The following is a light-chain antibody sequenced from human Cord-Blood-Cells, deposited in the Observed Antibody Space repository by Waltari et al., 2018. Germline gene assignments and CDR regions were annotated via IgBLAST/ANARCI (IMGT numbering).Light chain of an antibody. Sequence: DVVMTQSPLSLSVTLGQPASISCRSSQSLVHSDGNTYLNWFQQRPGQSPRRLIYKVSNRDSGVPDRFSGSGSGTDFTLKISRVEAEDVGVYYCMQGTHWLYTFGQGTKLEIK. CDR1: QSLVHSDGNTY. J-gene: IGKJ2*01. CDR3: MQGTHWLYT. CDR2: KVS. V-gene: IGKV2-30*02.